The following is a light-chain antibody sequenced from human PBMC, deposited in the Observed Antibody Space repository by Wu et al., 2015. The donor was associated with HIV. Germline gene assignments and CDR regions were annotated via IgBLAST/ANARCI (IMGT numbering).Light chain of an antibody. V-gene: IGKV1-9*01. Sequence: IQLTQSPSSLSASIGDRVNITCRASQGINSYLAWYQQKPGRAPKVLIYAASTLESGVPSRFSGSGSGTEFTLTISSLQPEDSATYYCQQLSTYLFTFGPGTKVDVK. CDR2: AAS. CDR1: QGINSY. J-gene: IGKJ3*01. CDR3: QQLSTYLFT.